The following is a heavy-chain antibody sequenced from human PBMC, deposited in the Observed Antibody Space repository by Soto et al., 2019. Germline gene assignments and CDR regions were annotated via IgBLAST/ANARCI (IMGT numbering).Heavy chain of an antibody. CDR2: IYYSRST. J-gene: IGHJ4*02. D-gene: IGHD1-26*01. V-gene: IGHV4-59*08. CDR1: GGSISSYY. Sequence: SETLSLTCTVSGGSISSYYWSWIRQPPGKGLEWIGYIYYSRSTNYNPSLKSRVTISVDTSKNQFSLKLSSVTAADTAVYYCARTSTSGSYLSYYFDYWGQGTLVTVS. CDR3: ARTSTSGSYLSYYFDY.